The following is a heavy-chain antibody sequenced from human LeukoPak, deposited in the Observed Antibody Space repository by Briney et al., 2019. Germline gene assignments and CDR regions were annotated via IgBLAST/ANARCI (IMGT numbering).Heavy chain of an antibody. CDR3: ARDYSSGWTYYYYYYMDV. D-gene: IGHD6-19*01. J-gene: IGHJ6*03. CDR2: ISSNGGST. V-gene: IGHV3-64*01. Sequence: GGSLRLSCAASGFTFSSYAMHWVRQAPGKGLEYVSAISSNGGSTHYANSVKGRFTISRDNSKNTLYLQMGSLRAEDMAVYYCARDYSSGWTYYYYYYMDVWGKGTTVTVSS. CDR1: GFTFSSYA.